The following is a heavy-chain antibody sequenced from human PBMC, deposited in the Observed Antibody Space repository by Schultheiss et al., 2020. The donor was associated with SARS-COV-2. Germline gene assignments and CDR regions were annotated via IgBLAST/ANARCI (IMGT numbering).Heavy chain of an antibody. D-gene: IGHD4-11*01. J-gene: IGHJ2*01. CDR2: INHSGST. CDR1: GGSFSAYY. V-gene: IGHV4-34*01. CDR3: ARRHDYRPPGGFDL. Sequence: SETLSLTCAVYGGSFSAYYWSWIRQPPGKGLEWIGEINHSGSTNYNPSLKSRVTISVDTSKNQFSLKLSSVTAADTAVYYCARRHDYRPPGGFDLWGRGTLVTVSS.